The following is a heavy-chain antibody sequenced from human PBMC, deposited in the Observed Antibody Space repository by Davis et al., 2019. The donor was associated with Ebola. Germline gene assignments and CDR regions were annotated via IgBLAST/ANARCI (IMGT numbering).Heavy chain of an antibody. CDR3: ARGVLGMLYYFDY. D-gene: IGHD7-27*01. V-gene: IGHV3-21*01. J-gene: IGHJ4*02. CDR2: ISSSSSYI. CDR1: GFTFSSYS. Sequence: GESLKISCAASGFTFSSYSMNWVRQAPGKGLEWVSSISSSSSYIYYADSVKGRFTISRDNAKNSLYLQMNSLRAEDTAVYYCARGVLGMLYYFDYWGRGTLVTVSS.